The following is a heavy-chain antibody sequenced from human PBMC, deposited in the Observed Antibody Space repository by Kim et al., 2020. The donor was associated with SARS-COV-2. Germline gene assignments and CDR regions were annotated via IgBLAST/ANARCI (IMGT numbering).Heavy chain of an antibody. V-gene: IGHV4-59*01. CDR2: IYYSGST. CDR1: GGSISSYY. J-gene: IGHJ5*02. D-gene: IGHD3-3*01. Sequence: SETLSLTCTVSGGSISSYYWSWIRQPPGKGLEWIGYIYYSGSTNYNPSLKSRVTISVDTSKNQFSLKLSSVTAADTAVYYCARGSSLTIFGVGGGFDPWG. CDR3: ARGSSLTIFGVGGGFDP.